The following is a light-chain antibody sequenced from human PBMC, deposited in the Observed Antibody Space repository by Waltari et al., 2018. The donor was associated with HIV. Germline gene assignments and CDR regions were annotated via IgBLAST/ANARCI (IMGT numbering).Light chain of an antibody. CDR1: STGVRGYNY. CDR3: CSFAGTYTYV. V-gene: IGLV2-11*01. CDR2: DVH. J-gene: IGLJ1*01. Sequence: QSALTQPRSVSGSPGQSVTISCTGPSTGVRGYNYVSWYQHHPGNAPKLMIFDVHKRPSGVPDRFSGSKSGNTASLTISGLQAEDEADYYCCSFAGTYTYVFGTGTKVIVL.